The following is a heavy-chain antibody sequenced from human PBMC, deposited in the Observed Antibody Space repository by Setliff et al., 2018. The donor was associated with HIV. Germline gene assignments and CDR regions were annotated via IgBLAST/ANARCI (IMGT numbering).Heavy chain of an antibody. CDR2: IYYSGST. D-gene: IGHD3-10*01. CDR1: GDSINSGNYY. CDR3: ATSPAGEILGSRPFYFDY. Sequence: SETLSLTCTVSGDSINSGNYYWSWIRQHPGKGLEWIGYIYYSGSTYYSPSPKSRVTISEDTSKNQFSLKMRSVTAADTAMYYCATSPAGEILGSRPFYFDYWGQGTLVTVSS. J-gene: IGHJ4*02. V-gene: IGHV4-31*03.